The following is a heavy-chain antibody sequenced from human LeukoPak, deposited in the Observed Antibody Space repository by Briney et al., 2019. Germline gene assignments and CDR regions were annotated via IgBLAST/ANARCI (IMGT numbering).Heavy chain of an antibody. CDR2: IKSKTDGGTT. Sequence: GGSLRLSCAASGFTFSNAWMSWVRQAPGKGLEWVGRIKSKTDGGTTDYAAPVKGRFTISRDDSKNTLYLQMNSLKTEDTAVYYCTTDYTHGSGSVFFDYWGQGTLVTVSS. CDR1: GFTFSNAW. CDR3: TTDYTHGSGSVFFDY. D-gene: IGHD3-10*01. V-gene: IGHV3-15*01. J-gene: IGHJ4*02.